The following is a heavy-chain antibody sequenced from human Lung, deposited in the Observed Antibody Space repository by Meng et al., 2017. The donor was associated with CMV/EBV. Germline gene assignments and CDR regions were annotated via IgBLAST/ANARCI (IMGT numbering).Heavy chain of an antibody. Sequence: SCAASGFTFSSYAMTWLRQAPGKGLEWVSATSGSGGGTYYADSVKGRFAISRDNSKNIVYLQMNSLRAEDTAVYYCAKECGFNYGCYFDAWGQGTXVTVSS. J-gene: IGHJ4*02. CDR3: AKECGFNYGCYFDA. CDR1: GFTFSSYA. V-gene: IGHV3-23*01. D-gene: IGHD5-18*01. CDR2: TSGSGGGT.